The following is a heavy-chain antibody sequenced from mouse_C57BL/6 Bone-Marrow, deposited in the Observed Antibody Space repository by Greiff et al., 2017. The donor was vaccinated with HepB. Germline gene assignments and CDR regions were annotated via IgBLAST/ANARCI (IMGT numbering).Heavy chain of an antibody. CDR3: TRILLLSAG. Sequence: EVKVEESGGGLVQPGGSMKLSCVASGFTFSNYWMNWVRQSPATGLEWVAQIRLKSDNYATHYAESVKGRFTISRDDSKSSVYLQMNNLRAEDTGIYYCTRILLLSAGWGTGTTVTVSS. D-gene: IGHD2-10*01. CDR2: IRLKSDNYAT. CDR1: GFTFSNYW. V-gene: IGHV6-3*01. J-gene: IGHJ1*03.